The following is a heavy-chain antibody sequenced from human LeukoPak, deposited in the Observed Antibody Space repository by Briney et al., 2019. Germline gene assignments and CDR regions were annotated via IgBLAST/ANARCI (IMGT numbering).Heavy chain of an antibody. CDR2: IRSKANSYAT. Sequence: GGSLRLSCAASGFTFSGSAMHWVRQASGKGLEWVGRIRSKANSYATAYAASVKGRFTISRDDSKNTAYLQMNSLKTEDTAVYYCAKGAPYCSSTSCPSAYWGQGTLVTVSS. CDR3: AKGAPYCSSTSCPSAY. D-gene: IGHD2-2*01. CDR1: GFTFSGSA. J-gene: IGHJ4*02. V-gene: IGHV3-73*01.